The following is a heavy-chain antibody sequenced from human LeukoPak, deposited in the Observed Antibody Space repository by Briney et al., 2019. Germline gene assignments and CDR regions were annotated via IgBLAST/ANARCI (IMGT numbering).Heavy chain of an antibody. Sequence: GGSLRLSCAGSGLTFNSAWMNWVRQAPGKGLEWVSTISRSGGSTYYPDSVKGRFTISRDNSKNTLYLQMNSLRAEDTALYYCAIYIWVAARWFDPWGQGTLVTVSS. CDR1: GLTFNSAW. D-gene: IGHD2-15*01. CDR2: ISRSGGST. CDR3: AIYIWVAARWFDP. V-gene: IGHV3-23*01. J-gene: IGHJ5*02.